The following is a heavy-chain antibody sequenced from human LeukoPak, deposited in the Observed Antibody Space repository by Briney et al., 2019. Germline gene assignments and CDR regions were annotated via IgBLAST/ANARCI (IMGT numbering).Heavy chain of an antibody. Sequence: ASVKVSCKASGYTFTSYGISWVRQAPGQGLEWMGWISAYNGNTNYAQKFQGRVTMTRDTSISTAYMELSRLRSDDTAVYYCARDLVRYCSGGSCPPPGYWGQGTLVTVSS. CDR2: ISAYNGNT. D-gene: IGHD2-15*01. CDR1: GYTFTSYG. J-gene: IGHJ4*02. CDR3: ARDLVRYCSGGSCPPPGY. V-gene: IGHV1-18*01.